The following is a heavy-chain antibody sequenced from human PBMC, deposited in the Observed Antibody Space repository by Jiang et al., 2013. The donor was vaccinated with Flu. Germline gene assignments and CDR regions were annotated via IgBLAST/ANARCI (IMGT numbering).Heavy chain of an antibody. J-gene: IGHJ5*02. Sequence: GSGLVKPSETLSLTCTVSGGSISSYYWSWIRQPPGKGLEWIGYIYYSGSTNYNPSLKSRVTISVDTSKNQFSLKLSSVTAADTAVYYCARRLRYDSSVVWFDPWGQGTLVTVSS. V-gene: IGHV4-59*08. CDR1: GGSISSYY. D-gene: IGHD3-22*01. CDR3: ARRLRYDSSVVWFDP. CDR2: IYYSGST.